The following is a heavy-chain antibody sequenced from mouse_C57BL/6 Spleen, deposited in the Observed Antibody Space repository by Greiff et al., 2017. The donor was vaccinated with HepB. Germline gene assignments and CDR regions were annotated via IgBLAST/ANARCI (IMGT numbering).Heavy chain of an antibody. CDR3: TAWVMDY. J-gene: IGHJ4*01. Sequence: EVKVEESGGGLVQPGGSMKLSCVASGFTFSNYWMNWVRQSPEKGLEWVAQIRLKSDNYATHYAASVKGRFTISRDDSKSSVYLQMNNLRAEDTGIYYCTAWVMDYWGQGTSVTVSS. CDR1: GFTFSNYW. CDR2: IRLKSDNYAT. D-gene: IGHD4-1*01. V-gene: IGHV6-3*01.